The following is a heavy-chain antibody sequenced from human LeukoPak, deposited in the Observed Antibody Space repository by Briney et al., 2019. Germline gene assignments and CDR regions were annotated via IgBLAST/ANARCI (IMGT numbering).Heavy chain of an antibody. Sequence: TGGSLRLSCAASGFTFSDYYMSWIRQAPGKGLEWVSYISSSGSTIYYADSVKGRLTISRDNAKNSLYLQMNSLRAEDTAVYYCARNRLYYYDSSESFFGYWGQGTLVTVSS. V-gene: IGHV3-11*01. CDR1: GFTFSDYY. J-gene: IGHJ4*02. D-gene: IGHD3-22*01. CDR3: ARNRLYYYDSSESFFGY. CDR2: ISSSGSTI.